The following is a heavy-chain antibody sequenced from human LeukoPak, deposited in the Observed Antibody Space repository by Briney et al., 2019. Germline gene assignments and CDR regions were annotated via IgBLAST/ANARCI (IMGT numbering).Heavy chain of an antibody. Sequence: PGGTLRLSCAASGFTFSSYAMSWVRQAPGKGLEWVSAISDGSGGSTYYADSVKGRFTISRDNSKNTLYLQMNSLRAEDTAVYYCAKTGLRGTVITNYWGQGTLVTVSS. CDR3: AKTGLRGTVITNY. CDR2: ISDGSGGST. V-gene: IGHV3-23*01. D-gene: IGHD4-11*01. CDR1: GFTFSSYA. J-gene: IGHJ4*02.